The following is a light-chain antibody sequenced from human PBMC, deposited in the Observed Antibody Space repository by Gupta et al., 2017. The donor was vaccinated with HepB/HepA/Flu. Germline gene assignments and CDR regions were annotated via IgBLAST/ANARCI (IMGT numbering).Light chain of an antibody. CDR3: QQNYSSPPFS. CDR2: LEA. CDR1: QTLLYSSNNKPS. V-gene: IGKV4-1*01. J-gene: IGKJ2*01. Sequence: DIVMTQSPHSLAVSLGERATINCKSSQTLLYSSNNKPSLAWYQQKRGQPPKLLIYLEATREAGVPDRFSGSGVGKDVAITNSSRQEEDAAGYYCQQNYSSPPFSFGQGTRMEIK.